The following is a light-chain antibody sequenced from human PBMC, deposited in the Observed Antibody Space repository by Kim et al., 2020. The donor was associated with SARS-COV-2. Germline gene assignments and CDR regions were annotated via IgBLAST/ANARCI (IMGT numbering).Light chain of an antibody. CDR1: SIDVGGYDY. CDR2: DVI. V-gene: IGLV2-14*04. Sequence: GQSITISCTGTSIDVGGYDYVSWYQQYPNKAPKNLIFDVIKRPSGVSNRFSGSKSGNTASLTISGLQADDEADYYCCSHSTTSTYLFGTGTKVTVL. J-gene: IGLJ1*01. CDR3: CSHSTTSTYL.